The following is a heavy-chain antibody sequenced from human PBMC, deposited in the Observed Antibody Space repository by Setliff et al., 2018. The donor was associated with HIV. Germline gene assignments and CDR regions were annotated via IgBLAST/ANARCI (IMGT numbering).Heavy chain of an antibody. V-gene: IGHV3-9*01. J-gene: IGHJ6*03. Sequence: HPGGSLRLSCAASGFTFSTYSMNWVRQAPGKGLEWVSGISWNSGSIGYADSVKGRFTISRDNAKNSLYLQMNSLRSEDTAWYYCARDTTYYDMSGYSYMDVWGKGTTVTVS. CDR1: GFTFSTYS. D-gene: IGHD3-9*01. CDR3: ARDTTYYDMSGYSYMDV. CDR2: ISWNSGSI.